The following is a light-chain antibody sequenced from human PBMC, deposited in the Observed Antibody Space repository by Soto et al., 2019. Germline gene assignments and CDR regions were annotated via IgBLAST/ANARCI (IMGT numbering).Light chain of an antibody. CDR1: SSNIGAGYD. V-gene: IGLV1-40*01. CDR2: GNS. CDR3: QSYDTSLSGSV. Sequence: QSVLTQPPSVSGAPGQRVTISCTGTSSNIGAGYDVHWYQHLSGTAPKLLISGNSDRPSGVPDRFSGSKSGTSASLAITGLQPEDEADYYCQSYDTSLSGSVFGRGTKLTVL. J-gene: IGLJ2*01.